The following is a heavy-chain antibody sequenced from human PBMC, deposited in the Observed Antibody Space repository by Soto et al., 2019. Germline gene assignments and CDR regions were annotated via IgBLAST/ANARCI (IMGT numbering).Heavy chain of an antibody. Sequence: ASVKVSCKASGYTFTSYGIHWVRQAPGQRLEGMGWINAANGDTKYSPKFQGRVTITRDTSASTAYMELSSLRSEDTAVYYCVRRHVSATGIDWFDPWGQGTLVTVSS. CDR1: GYTFTSYG. D-gene: IGHD6-13*01. V-gene: IGHV1-3*01. J-gene: IGHJ5*02. CDR3: VRRHVSATGIDWFDP. CDR2: INAANGDT.